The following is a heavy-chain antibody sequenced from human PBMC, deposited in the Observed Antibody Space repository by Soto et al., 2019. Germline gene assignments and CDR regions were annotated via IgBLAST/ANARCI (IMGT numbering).Heavy chain of an antibody. V-gene: IGHV3-53*01. D-gene: IGHD6-19*01. CDR3: ARASGSSGWYLLFDY. Sequence: GSLRLSCAASGFTVSSNYMSWVLHAPGKGLEWVSVIYSGGSTYYADSVKGRFTISRDNSKNTLYLQMNSPRAEDTAVYYCARASGSSGWYLLFDYWGQGTLVTVSS. CDR1: GFTVSSNY. J-gene: IGHJ4*02. CDR2: IYSGGST.